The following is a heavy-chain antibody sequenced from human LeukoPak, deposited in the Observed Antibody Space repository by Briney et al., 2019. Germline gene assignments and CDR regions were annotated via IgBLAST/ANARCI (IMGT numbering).Heavy chain of an antibody. CDR1: GFTFDNYA. V-gene: IGHV3-9*01. CDR2: INWRSDEI. D-gene: IGHD3-10*01. CDR3: ARAITYFYGSVTYDWFDP. Sequence: GGSLRLSCSASGFTFDNYAMHWVRQAPMKGLEWVASINWRSDEIGYADSVKGRFTISRDNAKNMVYLQMNSLRAEDTAMYYCARAITYFYGSVTYDWFDPWGQGTLVTVSS. J-gene: IGHJ5*02.